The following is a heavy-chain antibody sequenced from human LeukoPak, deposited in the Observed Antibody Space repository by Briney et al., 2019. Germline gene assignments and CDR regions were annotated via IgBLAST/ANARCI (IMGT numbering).Heavy chain of an antibody. CDR3: ARHAPYITIFGVAEFDY. J-gene: IGHJ4*02. Sequence: GGSLRLSCAASGFTFSSYWMHWVRQAPGKGLVWVSRTNSDGSSTSYADSVKGRFTISRDNAKNSLYLQMNSLRAEDTAVYYCARHAPYITIFGVAEFDYWGQGTLVTVSS. V-gene: IGHV3-74*01. D-gene: IGHD3-3*01. CDR2: TNSDGSST. CDR1: GFTFSSYW.